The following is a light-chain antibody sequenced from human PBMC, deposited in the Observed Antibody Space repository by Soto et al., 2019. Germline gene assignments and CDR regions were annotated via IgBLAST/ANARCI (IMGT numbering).Light chain of an antibody. CDR2: AVS. CDR1: SSDVGGYNY. J-gene: IGLJ3*02. Sequence: QSALTQPRSVSGSPGQSVTISCTGTSSDVGGYNYVSWYQQHPGKAPKLIIYAVSGRPSGVPDRFSGSKSGNTAALTISGLQAEDEADYYCSSYTNSDTWVFGGGTKLTVL. CDR3: SSYTNSDTWV. V-gene: IGLV2-11*01.